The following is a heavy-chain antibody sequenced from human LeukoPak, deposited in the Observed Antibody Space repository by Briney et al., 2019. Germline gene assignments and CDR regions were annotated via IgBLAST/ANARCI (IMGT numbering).Heavy chain of an antibody. J-gene: IGHJ4*02. Sequence: SETLSLTCTVSGGSISTYYWSWIRQPPGKGLEWIGYIYYSGITNYNPSLKSRVTISVDTSKNQFSLKLSSVTAADTAVYYCARGLTAYYDKSGDDHWGQGTLVTVSS. CDR3: ARGLTAYYDKSGDDH. CDR2: IYYSGIT. V-gene: IGHV4-59*01. D-gene: IGHD3-22*01. CDR1: GGSISTYY.